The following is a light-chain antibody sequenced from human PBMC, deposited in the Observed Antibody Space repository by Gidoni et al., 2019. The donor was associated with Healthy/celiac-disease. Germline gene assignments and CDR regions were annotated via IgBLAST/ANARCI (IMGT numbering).Light chain of an antibody. J-gene: IGLJ2*01. CDR3: SSYTTSSTRV. Sequence: QSALTQPASLSGSPGQSITISCTGTSSDVGGYNYVSWYQQHPGKAPKLMIYEVSNRPSGVSNRFSGSKSVNTASLTISGLQGEDEADYYCSSYTTSSTRVFGGGTKLTVL. V-gene: IGLV2-14*01. CDR2: EVS. CDR1: SSDVGGYNY.